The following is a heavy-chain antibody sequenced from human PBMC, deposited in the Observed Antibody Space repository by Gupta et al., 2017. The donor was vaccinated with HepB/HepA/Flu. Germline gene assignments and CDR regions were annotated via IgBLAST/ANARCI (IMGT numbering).Heavy chain of an antibody. J-gene: IGHJ6*03. CDR2: ISSSSSYI. Sequence: GKGLEWVSSISSSSSYIYYADSVKGRFTISRDNAKNSLYLQMNSLRAEDTAVYYCAHSSGYYYYMDVWGKGTTVTVSS. D-gene: IGHD6-19*01. V-gene: IGHV3-21*01. CDR3: AHSSGYYYYMDV.